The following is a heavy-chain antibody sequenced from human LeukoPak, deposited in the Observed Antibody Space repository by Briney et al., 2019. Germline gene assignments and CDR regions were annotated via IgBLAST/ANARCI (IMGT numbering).Heavy chain of an antibody. CDR2: IYYSGSS. CDR3: ARHVGGSRYYDFWSGYYTDY. CDR1: GGSISSSSYF. D-gene: IGHD3-3*01. V-gene: IGHV4-39*01. Sequence: KPSETLSLTCTVSGGSISSSSYFWGWIRQPPGKGLEWIGTIYYSGSSYHNPSLKSRVTISVDTSRNQFSLKLSSVTAADTAVYYCARHVGGSRYYDFWSGYYTDYWGQGTLVTVSS. J-gene: IGHJ4*02.